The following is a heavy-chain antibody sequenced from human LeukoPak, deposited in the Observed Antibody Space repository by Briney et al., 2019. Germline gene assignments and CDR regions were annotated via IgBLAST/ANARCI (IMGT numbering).Heavy chain of an antibody. CDR1: GGTFSSYA. V-gene: IGHV1-69*05. CDR3: ASTPTGRSSTSCLDY. Sequence: GASVKVSCKASGGTFSSYAISWVRQAPGQGLEWMGEIIPIFGTANYAQKFQGRVTITTDESTSTAYMELSSLRSEDTAVYYCASTPTGRSSTSCLDYWGQGTLVTVSS. J-gene: IGHJ4*02. D-gene: IGHD2-2*01. CDR2: IIPIFGTA.